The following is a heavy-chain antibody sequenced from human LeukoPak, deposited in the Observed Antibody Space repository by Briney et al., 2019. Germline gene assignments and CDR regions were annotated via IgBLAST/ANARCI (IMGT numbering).Heavy chain of an antibody. CDR3: ARGGSSIGGFDY. D-gene: IGHD6-13*01. Sequence: SQTLSLTCTVSGGSITSGDYYWSWIRQPPGKGLEWIGYSYYSGSAYLNPSLKSRVTISVDTSKNHFSLKLTSVTAADTAVYYCARGGSSIGGFDYWGQGTLATVSS. J-gene: IGHJ4*02. CDR2: SYYSGSA. V-gene: IGHV4-30-4*01. CDR1: GGSITSGDYY.